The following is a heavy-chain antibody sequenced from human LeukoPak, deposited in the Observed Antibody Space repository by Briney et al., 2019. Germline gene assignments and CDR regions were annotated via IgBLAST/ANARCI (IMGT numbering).Heavy chain of an antibody. V-gene: IGHV4-59*03. Sequence: SETLSLTCTVSGGYISTYYWSWIRQSPGKGLEWIGCVYNSGSTCYNPSLKSRVTISVDTSKNQFSLKLSSVTAADTAVYYCAKSSGWSIIRLDPWGQGTLVIVSS. CDR2: VYNSGST. D-gene: IGHD6-19*01. CDR1: GGYISTYY. J-gene: IGHJ5*02. CDR3: AKSSGWSIIRLDP.